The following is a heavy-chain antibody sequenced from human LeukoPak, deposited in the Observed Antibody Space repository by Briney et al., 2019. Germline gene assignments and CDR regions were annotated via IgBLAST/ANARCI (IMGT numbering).Heavy chain of an antibody. D-gene: IGHD2-2*01. CDR2: IYSGGST. Sequence: GGSLRLSCAASGFTVSSNFMSWVRQAPGKGLEWVSVIYSGGSTYYADSVKGRFTISRDNSKNTLYLQMNSLRDEDTAVYYCARAYCSSTSCYGFYLDHWGQGTLVTVSS. CDR3: ARAYCSSTSCYGFYLDH. CDR1: GFTVSSNF. J-gene: IGHJ4*02. V-gene: IGHV3-66*01.